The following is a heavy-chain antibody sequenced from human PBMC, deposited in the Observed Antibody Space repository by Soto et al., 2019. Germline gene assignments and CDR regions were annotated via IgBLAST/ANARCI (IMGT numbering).Heavy chain of an antibody. V-gene: IGHV3-23*01. Sequence: EVQLLESGGGLVQPGGSLRLSCAASGSTFRTHAMSWVRQAPGKGLEWVSVISGSGGTTYYAASVKGRFTISRDNSKNTLYLQMNSLRAEDTAVYYCAKDFDSYSSGRYGMDVWGQGTTVTVSS. D-gene: IGHD6-19*01. CDR1: GSTFRTHA. CDR3: AKDFDSYSSGRYGMDV. CDR2: ISGSGGTT. J-gene: IGHJ6*02.